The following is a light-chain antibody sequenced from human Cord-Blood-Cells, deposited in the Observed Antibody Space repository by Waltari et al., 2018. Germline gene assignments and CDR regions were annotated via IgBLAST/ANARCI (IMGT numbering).Light chain of an antibody. CDR1: SSDVGGYNY. CDR2: EVS. V-gene: IGLV2-8*01. CDR3: SSYAGINNLV. Sequence: QSALTQPPSASGSHGQSVTLYCTGTSSDVGGYNYVSWYQQHPGKDPKLVIYEVSKRPSGLPDRFSGSKSGNTAPLTVSGLQAEDEADYYCSSYAGINNLVFGGGAKLTGL. J-gene: IGLJ2*01.